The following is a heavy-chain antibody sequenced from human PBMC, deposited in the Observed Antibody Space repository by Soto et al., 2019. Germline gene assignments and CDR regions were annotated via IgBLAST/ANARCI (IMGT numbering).Heavy chain of an antibody. CDR1: GFAFSSYA. CDR3: AKDARGNTFVFVDY. V-gene: IGHV3-23*01. CDR2: ISGSGGGT. J-gene: IGHJ4*02. Sequence: GGSLRLSCAASGFAFSSYAMSWVRQAPGKGLEWVSSISGSGGGTYYSDSVKGRFTISRDNSKNTLYLQMNSLRAEDTAVYYCAKDARGNTFVFVDYWGQGTLVTVSS. D-gene: IGHD5-18*01.